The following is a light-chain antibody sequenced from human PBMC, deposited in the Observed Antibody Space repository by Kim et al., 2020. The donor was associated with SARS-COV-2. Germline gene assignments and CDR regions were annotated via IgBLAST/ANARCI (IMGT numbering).Light chain of an antibody. CDR1: KLGDKY. CDR2: QDS. J-gene: IGLJ2*01. CDR3: QAWDSSTVV. Sequence: VSPGQTASITCSGDKLGDKYACWYQQKPGPSPVLVIYQDSKRPSGIPERFSGSNSGNTATLTISGTQAMDEADYYCQAWDSSTVVFGGGTRLTVL. V-gene: IGLV3-1*01.